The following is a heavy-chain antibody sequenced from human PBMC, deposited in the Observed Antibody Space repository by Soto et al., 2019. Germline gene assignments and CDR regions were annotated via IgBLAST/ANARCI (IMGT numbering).Heavy chain of an antibody. CDR2: IIPIFGTA. Sequence: QVQLVQSGAEVKKPGSSVKVSCKASGGTFSSYAISWVRQAPGQGLEWMGGIIPIFGTANYAQKFQGRVTITADESTSTADMELSSLRSEDTAVYYCARDGGLRGDYVFRYFDYWGQGTLVTVSS. CDR3: ARDGGLRGDYVFRYFDY. CDR1: GGTFSSYA. V-gene: IGHV1-69*01. J-gene: IGHJ4*02. D-gene: IGHD4-17*01.